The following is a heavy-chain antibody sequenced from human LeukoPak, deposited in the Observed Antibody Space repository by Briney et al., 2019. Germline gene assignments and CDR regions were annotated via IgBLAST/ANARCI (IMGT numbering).Heavy chain of an antibody. Sequence: GGSLRLSCAASGFTFSSYGMHWVRQAPGKGLEWVAVIWYDGSNKYYADSVKGRFTISRDNSKNTLYLQMNSLRAEDTAVYYCAREAARPGYYYYYTDVWGKGTTVTVSS. CDR3: AREAARPGYYYYYTDV. CDR2: IWYDGSNK. V-gene: IGHV3-33*01. D-gene: IGHD6-6*01. J-gene: IGHJ6*03. CDR1: GFTFSSYG.